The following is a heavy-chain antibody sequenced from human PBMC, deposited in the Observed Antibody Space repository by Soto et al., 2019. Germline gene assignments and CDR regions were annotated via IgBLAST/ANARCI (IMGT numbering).Heavy chain of an antibody. D-gene: IGHD4-17*01. Sequence: SETLSLTCTVSGGSISSSSYYWGWIRQPPGKGLEWIGGIYYSGSTYYNPSLKSRVTISVDTSKNQFSLKLSSVTAADTAVYYCARPFYGDYYFDYWGQGTLVTVSS. V-gene: IGHV4-39*01. CDR2: IYYSGST. CDR3: ARPFYGDYYFDY. J-gene: IGHJ4*02. CDR1: GGSISSSSYY.